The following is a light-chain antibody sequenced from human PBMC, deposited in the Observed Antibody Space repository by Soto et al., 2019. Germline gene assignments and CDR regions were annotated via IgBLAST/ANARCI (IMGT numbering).Light chain of an antibody. V-gene: IGLV2-11*01. CDR3: CSYAGDYPFL. J-gene: IGLJ1*01. CDR2: DIS. CDR1: SSDVGGSNH. Sequence: QSALTQPRSVSGSPGQSVTISCTGTSSDVGGSNHVSWYQHHPGKAPKFMIYDISKRPSGVPDRFSGSKSGNTASLTISGLQAEDEADYYCCSYAGDYPFLFGNGTKVTVL.